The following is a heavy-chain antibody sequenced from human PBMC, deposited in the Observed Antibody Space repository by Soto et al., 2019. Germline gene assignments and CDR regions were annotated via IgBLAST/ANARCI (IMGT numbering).Heavy chain of an antibody. CDR2: ISPNGQGI. J-gene: IGHJ5*02. CDR1: GFTVTSNG. D-gene: IGHD6-13*01. CDR3: ARDTGRASADL. V-gene: IGHV3-23*01. Sequence: EVKLLESGGGLVQPGGSLRLSCGVSGFTVTSNGVSWVRQAPGKGLEWVSAISPNGQGIWYADSVKGRFTISRDISRNTVFLQMDSLRVEDTAVYYCARDTGRASADLWGQGTLVTVSS.